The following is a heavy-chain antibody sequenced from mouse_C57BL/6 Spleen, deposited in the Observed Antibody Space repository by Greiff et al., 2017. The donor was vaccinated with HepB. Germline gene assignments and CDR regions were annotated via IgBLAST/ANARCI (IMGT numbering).Heavy chain of an antibody. Sequence: VQLVESGPELVKPGASVKISCKASGYAFSSSWMNWVKQRPGKGLEWIGRIYPGDGDTNYNGKFKGKATLTADKSTSTAYMQLSSLTTEDSAVYFCALDYYGSSCEAYWGQGTLVTVSA. D-gene: IGHD1-1*01. V-gene: IGHV1-82*01. CDR3: ALDYYGSSCEAY. J-gene: IGHJ3*01. CDR2: IYPGDGDT. CDR1: GYAFSSSW.